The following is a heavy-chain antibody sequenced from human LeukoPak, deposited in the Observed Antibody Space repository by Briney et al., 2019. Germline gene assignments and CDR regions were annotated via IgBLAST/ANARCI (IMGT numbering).Heavy chain of an antibody. Sequence: PGGSLRLSCAASGFTFIKYSMTWVRQAPGKGLEWVSAITGSGAFTDYADSVKGRFTISRDNSKNTLYLQMNSLRAEDTAVYYCAKVDYYDSSGYYARGYFDYWGQGTLVTVSS. CDR3: AKVDYYDSSGYYARGYFDY. CDR1: GFTFIKYS. CDR2: ITGSGAFT. D-gene: IGHD3-22*01. J-gene: IGHJ4*02. V-gene: IGHV3-23*01.